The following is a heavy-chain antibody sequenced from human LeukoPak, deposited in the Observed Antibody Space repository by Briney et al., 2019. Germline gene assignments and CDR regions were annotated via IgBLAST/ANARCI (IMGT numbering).Heavy chain of an antibody. CDR2: ISSSSSYI. CDR1: GFTFSSYS. Sequence: GGSLRLSCAASGFTFSSYSMNWVRQAPGKGLEWVSSISSSSSYIYYADSVKGRFTIPRDNAKNSLYLQMNSLRAEDTAVYYCATERRGQWFGYWGQGTLVTVSS. J-gene: IGHJ4*02. CDR3: ATERRGQWFGY. V-gene: IGHV3-21*01. D-gene: IGHD3-10*01.